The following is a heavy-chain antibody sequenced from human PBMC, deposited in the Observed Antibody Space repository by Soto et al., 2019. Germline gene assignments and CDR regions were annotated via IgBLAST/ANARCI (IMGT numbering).Heavy chain of an antibody. Sequence: TGGSLRLSCAASGFTFSDYYMDWVRQATGKGLERVGRTRNKAKSHTTDYAASVKVRFSISRDDSKNSLYLQMNSLKSDDTAVYYCVRLLDYYDSGGSSVDAFDIWGQGTMVTVSS. CDR3: VRLLDYYDSGGSSVDAFDI. J-gene: IGHJ3*02. CDR2: TRNKAKSHTT. V-gene: IGHV3-72*01. D-gene: IGHD3-22*01. CDR1: GFTFSDYY.